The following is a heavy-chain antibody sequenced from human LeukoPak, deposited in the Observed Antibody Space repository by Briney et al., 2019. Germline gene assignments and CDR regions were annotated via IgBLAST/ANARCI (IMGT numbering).Heavy chain of an antibody. CDR2: IYYSGST. CDR3: ASPPHYGDYVVRDY. Sequence: SETLSLTCTVSGGSISSSSYYWGWIRQPPGKGLDWIGCIYYSGSTYYNPSLKSRVTISVDTSKNQFSLKLSSVTAADTAVYYCASPPHYGDYVVRDYWGQGTLVTVSS. J-gene: IGHJ4*02. V-gene: IGHV4-39*01. D-gene: IGHD4-17*01. CDR1: GGSISSSSYY.